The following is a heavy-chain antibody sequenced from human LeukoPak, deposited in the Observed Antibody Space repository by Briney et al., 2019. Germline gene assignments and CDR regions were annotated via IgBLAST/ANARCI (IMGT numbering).Heavy chain of an antibody. CDR2: IYYSGST. Sequence: SETLSLTCTVSGGSISSYYWSWIRQPPGKGLEWIGYIYYSGSTNYNPSLKSRVTISVDTSKNQFSLKLSSVTAADTAVYYCARVGWGLDYWGQGTLVTVSS. CDR3: ARVGWGLDY. CDR1: GGSISSYY. D-gene: IGHD7-27*01. V-gene: IGHV4-59*01. J-gene: IGHJ4*02.